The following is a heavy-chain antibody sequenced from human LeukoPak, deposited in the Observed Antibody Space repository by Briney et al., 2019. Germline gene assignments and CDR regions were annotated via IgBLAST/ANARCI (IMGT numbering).Heavy chain of an antibody. Sequence: PSETLSLTCTVSGYSISSGYYWGWIRQPPGQGLEWIGSIYHSGSTYYNPSLKSRVTISVDTSKNQFSLKLGSVTAADTAVYYCARSSGGDTTFDYWGQGTLVTVSS. J-gene: IGHJ4*02. CDR2: IYHSGST. V-gene: IGHV4-38-2*02. D-gene: IGHD4-17*01. CDR1: GYSISSGYY. CDR3: ARSSGGDTTFDY.